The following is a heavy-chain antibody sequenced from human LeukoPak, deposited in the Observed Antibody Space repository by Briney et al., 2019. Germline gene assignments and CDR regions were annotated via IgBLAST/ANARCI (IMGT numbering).Heavy chain of an antibody. D-gene: IGHD2-21*01. CDR3: ARVSILWPDGWFDP. Sequence: SETLSPTCTVSGGSISSYYWSWIRQPPGKGLEWIGYIYYSGSTNYNPSLKSRVTISVDTSKNQFSLKLSSVTAADTAVYYCARVSILWPDGWFDPWGQGTLVTVSS. J-gene: IGHJ5*02. V-gene: IGHV4-59*08. CDR2: IYYSGST. CDR1: GGSISSYY.